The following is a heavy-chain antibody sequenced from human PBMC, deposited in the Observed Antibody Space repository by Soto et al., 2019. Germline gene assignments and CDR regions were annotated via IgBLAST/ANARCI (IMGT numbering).Heavy chain of an antibody. J-gene: IGHJ3*02. CDR2: IYHSGST. Sequence: QVQLQQSGPGLVKPSGTLSLMCTVSGASISGYYWSWIRQTPGKGLEWNGYIYHSGSTNYNPSLKSRLTISVDTSKNHFSLNLTSVTAADTAVYYCARYQLLFRTFDIWGQGTMVIVSS. CDR3: ARYQLLFRTFDI. V-gene: IGHV4-59*08. D-gene: IGHD2-2*01. CDR1: GASISGYY.